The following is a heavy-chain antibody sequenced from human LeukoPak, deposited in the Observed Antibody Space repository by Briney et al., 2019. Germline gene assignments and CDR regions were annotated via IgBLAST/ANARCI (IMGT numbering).Heavy chain of an antibody. CDR3: ARDEKIVGASGQDY. CDR2: INTDGGDT. J-gene: IGHJ4*02. Sequence: GGSLRLSCAASEFTFSSYAMSWVRQAPGKGLVWVSRINTDGGDTIYADSVKGRFTISRDNAKNTLFLQMNSLRAEDTAVYYCARDEKIVGASGQDYWGQGTLVTVSS. D-gene: IGHD1-26*01. V-gene: IGHV3-74*01. CDR1: EFTFSSYA.